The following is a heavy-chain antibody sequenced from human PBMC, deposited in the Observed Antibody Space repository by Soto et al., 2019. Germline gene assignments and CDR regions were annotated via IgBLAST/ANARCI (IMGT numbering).Heavy chain of an antibody. D-gene: IGHD3-9*01. CDR1: GGTFNNDA. J-gene: IGHJ6*02. CDR2: IIPLFDTA. CDR3: AREDLDDIMSGYFLSYGMDV. V-gene: IGHV1-69*06. Sequence: SVKVSCKASGGTFNNDAISWVRQAPGQGLEWMGGIIPLFDTANYAQKFQGRVTFTADKSTGTAYMELSSLRSEDTAVYFCAREDLDDIMSGYFLSYGMDVWGQGTTVTVSS.